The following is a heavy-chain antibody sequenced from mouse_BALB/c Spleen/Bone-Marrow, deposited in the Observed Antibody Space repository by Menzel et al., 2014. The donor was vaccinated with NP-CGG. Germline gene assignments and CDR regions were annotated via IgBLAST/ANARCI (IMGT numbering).Heavy chain of an antibody. V-gene: IGHV5-17*02. J-gene: IGHJ2*01. Sequence: EVQGGESGGGLVQPGGSRKLSCAASGFTFSSFGMHWVRQAPEKGLEWVAYISDGSSTIYYADTVKGRFTIYRDNPKNPLFLQVTSLRSEDTAMYYCARLDVGGYWGQGTTLTVSS. CDR3: ARLDVGGY. CDR2: ISDGSSTI. CDR1: GFTFSSFG.